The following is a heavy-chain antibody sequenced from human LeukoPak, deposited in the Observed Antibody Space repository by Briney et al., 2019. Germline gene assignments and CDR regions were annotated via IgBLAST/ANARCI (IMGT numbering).Heavy chain of an antibody. CDR1: GFTFSSYS. Sequence: PGGSLRLSCAASGFTFSSYSMNWVRQAPGKGLEWVSSISSSSSYIYYADSVKGRFTISRDNSKNTLYLQMNSLRAEDTAVYYCAKASSGWYQVSQKSYFDYWGQGTLVTVSS. CDR3: AKASSGWYQVSQKSYFDY. D-gene: IGHD6-19*01. V-gene: IGHV3-21*01. J-gene: IGHJ4*02. CDR2: ISSSSSYI.